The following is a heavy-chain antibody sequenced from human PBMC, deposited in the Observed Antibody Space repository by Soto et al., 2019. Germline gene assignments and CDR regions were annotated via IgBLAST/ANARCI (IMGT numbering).Heavy chain of an antibody. V-gene: IGHV3-11*01. Sequence: GGSLRLSCASSGFIFTDYLLNLVRPAPGEGLGWGSYISNGEETTQYADSLKGRFTVSRDNAKKVLFLQMSSLRVDDTAVYYCARDPKRRDGYNFDSWGRGALVTVSS. CDR1: GFIFTDYL. J-gene: IGHJ4*02. D-gene: IGHD5-12*01. CDR3: ARDPKRRDGYNFDS. CDR2: ISNGEETT.